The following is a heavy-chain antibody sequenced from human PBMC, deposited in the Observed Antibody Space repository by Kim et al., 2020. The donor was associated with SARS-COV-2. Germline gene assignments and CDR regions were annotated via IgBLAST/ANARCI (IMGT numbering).Heavy chain of an antibody. Sequence: GGSLRLSCAASGFNFNNYAMTWVRQAPGKGLEWVASITASGANTYYADSVKGRFTISRDDSANMLFLQMNSLRVEDTAIYYCAKGYSGWFFYDFWGQGTLVTVSS. V-gene: IGHV3-23*01. CDR2: ITASGANT. D-gene: IGHD6-19*01. CDR3: AKGYSGWFFYDF. CDR1: GFNFNNYA. J-gene: IGHJ4*02.